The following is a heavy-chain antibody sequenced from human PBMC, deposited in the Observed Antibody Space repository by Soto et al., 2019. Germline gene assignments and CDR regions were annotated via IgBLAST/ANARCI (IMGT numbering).Heavy chain of an antibody. J-gene: IGHJ4*02. V-gene: IGHV3-23*01. CDR2: IIGSSGDT. D-gene: IGHD1-20*01. CDR1: GFVFSTYT. Sequence: EVQLLESGGRLVQPGGSLRLSCVASGFVFSTYTMTWVRQAPGKGLEWVSSIIGSSGDTSYADSVRGRFTISRDNSQSTLFLQMTGMRADDTAVYFCAKYKWPDGAWDIDYWGQGTLVTVSS. CDR3: AKYKWPDGAWDIDY.